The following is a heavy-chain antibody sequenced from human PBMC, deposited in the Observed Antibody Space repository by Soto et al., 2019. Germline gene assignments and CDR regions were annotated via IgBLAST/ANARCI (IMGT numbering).Heavy chain of an antibody. CDR1: GFTFSSYS. J-gene: IGHJ4*02. CDR3: ARDFSLDTAMVTKTY. CDR2: ISSSSSTI. D-gene: IGHD5-18*01. V-gene: IGHV3-48*01. Sequence: GGSLRLSCAAFGFTFSSYSMNWVRQAPGKGLEWVSYISSSSSTIYYADSVKGRFTISRDNAKNSLYLQMNSLRAEDTAVYYCARDFSLDTAMVTKTYWGQGTLVTVPQ.